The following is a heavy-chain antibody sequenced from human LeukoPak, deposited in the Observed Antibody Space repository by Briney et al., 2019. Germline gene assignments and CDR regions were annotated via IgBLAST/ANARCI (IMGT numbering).Heavy chain of an antibody. Sequence: ASVNVSCKASGGTFSSYAISWVRQAPGQGLEWMGWISAYNGNTNYAQKLQGRVTMTTDTSTSTAYMELRSLRSDDTAVYYCARAVTRKGHIVVVVAGDYFDYWGQGTLVTVSS. V-gene: IGHV1-18*01. CDR1: GGTFSSYA. D-gene: IGHD2-15*01. CDR2: ISAYNGNT. CDR3: ARAVTRKGHIVVVVAGDYFDY. J-gene: IGHJ4*02.